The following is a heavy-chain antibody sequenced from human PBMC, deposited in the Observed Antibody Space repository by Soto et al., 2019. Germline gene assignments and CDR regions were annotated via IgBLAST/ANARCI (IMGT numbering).Heavy chain of an antibody. J-gene: IGHJ6*02. CDR1: GFTFSSYP. CDR3: AKPAPVVPAAIRHYYGMDV. CDR2: ISGSGGST. D-gene: IGHD2-2*01. V-gene: IGHV3-23*01. Sequence: GGSLRLSCAASGFTFSSYPMIWVRQAPGKGLEWVSAISGSGGSTYYADSVKGRFTISRDNSKNTLYLQMNSLRAEDTAVYYCAKPAPVVPAAIRHYYGMDVWGQGTTVTVSS.